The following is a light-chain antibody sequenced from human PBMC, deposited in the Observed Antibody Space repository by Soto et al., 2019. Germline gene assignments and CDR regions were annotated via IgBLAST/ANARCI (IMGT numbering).Light chain of an antibody. CDR2: EGS. CDR3: CSYAGSSTFEGVV. Sequence: QSVLTQPASVSGSPGQSITISCTGTSSDVGSYNLVSWYQQHPGKAPKVMIYEGSKRPSGVSNRFSGSKSGTTASLTISGLQAEDEADYYCCSYAGSSTFEGVVFGGGTKVTVL. J-gene: IGLJ2*01. V-gene: IGLV2-23*03. CDR1: SSDVGSYNL.